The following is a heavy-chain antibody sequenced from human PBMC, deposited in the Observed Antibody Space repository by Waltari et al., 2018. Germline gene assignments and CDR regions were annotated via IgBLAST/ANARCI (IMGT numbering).Heavy chain of an antibody. D-gene: IGHD6-13*01. CDR3: ARGEWQQLAPDYYYYYYMDV. V-gene: IGHV4-59*01. CDR2: IYYSGST. J-gene: IGHJ6*03. Sequence: QVQLQESGPGLVKPSETLSLTCTVSGGSISSYYWSWIRQPPGKGLEWIGYIYYSGSTNYNPSLKSRVTISVDTSKNQFSLKLSAVTAADTAVYYCARGEWQQLAPDYYYYYYMDVWGKGTTVTVSS. CDR1: GGSISSYY.